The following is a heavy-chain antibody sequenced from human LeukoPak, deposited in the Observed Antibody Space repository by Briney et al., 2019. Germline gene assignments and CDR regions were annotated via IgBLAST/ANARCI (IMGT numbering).Heavy chain of an antibody. CDR1: GFTFSSYG. D-gene: IGHD2-8*01. CDR2: IWYDGSNK. J-gene: IGHJ4*02. V-gene: IGHV3-33*01. CDR3: ARSLYCTNGVCSGAYFDY. Sequence: SGGSLRLSCAASGFTFSSYGMHWVRQAPGKGLEWVAVIWYDGSNKYYADSVKGRFTIYRDNSKNTLYLQMNSLRAEDTAVYYCARSLYCTNGVCSGAYFDYWGQGTLVTVSS.